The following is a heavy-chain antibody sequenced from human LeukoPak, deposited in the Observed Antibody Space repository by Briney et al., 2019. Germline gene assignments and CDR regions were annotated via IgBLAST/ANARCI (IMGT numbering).Heavy chain of an antibody. CDR1: GYTFTSYG. J-gene: IGHJ4*02. Sequence: ASVKVSCKASGYTFTSYGISWVRQAPGQGLEWMGWISAYNGNTNYAQKFQGRVTMTRDTSTSTVYMELSSLRSEDTAVYYCARIWEVHSGHQIDYWGQGTLVTVSS. V-gene: IGHV1-18*01. D-gene: IGHD5-12*01. CDR3: ARIWEVHSGHQIDY. CDR2: ISAYNGNT.